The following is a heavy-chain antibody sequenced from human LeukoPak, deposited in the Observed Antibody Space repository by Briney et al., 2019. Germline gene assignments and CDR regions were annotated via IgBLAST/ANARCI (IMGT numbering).Heavy chain of an antibody. CDR3: AKDSSGWRGFDY. D-gene: IGHD6-19*01. Sequence: QTGGSLRLSCAASGFTFSSYWMHWVRQAPGKGLEWVSLISWDGGSTYYADSVKGRFTISRDNSKNSLYLQMNSLRTEDTALYYCAKDSSGWRGFDYWGQGTLVTVSS. CDR1: GFTFSSYW. CDR2: ISWDGGST. V-gene: IGHV3-43*01. J-gene: IGHJ4*02.